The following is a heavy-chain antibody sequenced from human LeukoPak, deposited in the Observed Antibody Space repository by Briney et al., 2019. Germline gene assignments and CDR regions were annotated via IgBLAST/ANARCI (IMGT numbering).Heavy chain of an antibody. J-gene: IGHJ5*02. V-gene: IGHV4-34*01. CDR2: INHSGST. CDR3: ARRNYYGSGSSSLVTAADP. CDR1: GGSFSGYY. D-gene: IGHD3-10*01. Sequence: SETLSLTCAVYGGSFSGYYWSWIRQPPGKGLEWIGEINHSGSTNYNPSLKSRVTISVDTSKNQFSLKLSSVTAADTAVYCCARRNYYGSGSSSLVTAADPWGQGTLVTVSS.